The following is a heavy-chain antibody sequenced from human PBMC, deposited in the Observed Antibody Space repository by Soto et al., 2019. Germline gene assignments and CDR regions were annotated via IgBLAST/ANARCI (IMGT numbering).Heavy chain of an antibody. V-gene: IGHV3-23*01. CDR2: ISGSGGST. CDR3: AKEGGFGELLRGSYYYYGMDV. J-gene: IGHJ6*02. Sequence: EVQLLESGGGLVQPGGSLRLSCAASGFTFSSYAMSWVRQAPGKGLEWVSAISGSGGSTYYADSVKGRFTISRDNSKNTLYLQMNSLGAEDTVVYYCAKEGGFGELLRGSYYYYGMDVWGQGTTVTVSS. CDR1: GFTFSSYA. D-gene: IGHD3-10*01.